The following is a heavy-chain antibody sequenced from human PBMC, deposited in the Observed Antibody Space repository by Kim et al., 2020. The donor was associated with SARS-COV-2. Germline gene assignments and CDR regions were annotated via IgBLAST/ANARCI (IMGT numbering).Heavy chain of an antibody. CDR1: GYTFTSHK. CDR3: ARDNIGWSFDY. J-gene: IGHJ4*02. CDR2: LTPITGVT. D-gene: IGHD6-19*01. Sequence: ASVKVSCKASGYTFTSHKIHWVRQAPGLGLEWMGILTPITGVTNYAQKFQGRVTMTDTSTSTVNKVLSSMRSEDTTAYYCARDNIGWSFDYWGQGSLVTVSS. V-gene: IGHV1-46*03.